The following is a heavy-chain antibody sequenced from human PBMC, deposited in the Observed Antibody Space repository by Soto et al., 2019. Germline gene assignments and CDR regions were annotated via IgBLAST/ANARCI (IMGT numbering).Heavy chain of an antibody. V-gene: IGHV4-4*02. CDR1: GDSMSSSNW. CDR3: ARSEATALDY. J-gene: IGHJ4*02. CDR2: AHHSGRT. Sequence: QVQLQESGPGLLKPSGTLSLTCTVSGDSMSSSNWWNWVRQSPGKGLEWIGEAHHSGRTNYNPSLRGRATLSVDRSQNQVSLKLNSVTAADTALYYCARSEATALDYWGQGTLVTVSS.